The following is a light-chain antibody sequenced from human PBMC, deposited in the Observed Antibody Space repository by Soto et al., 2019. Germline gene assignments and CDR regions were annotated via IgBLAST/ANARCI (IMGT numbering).Light chain of an antibody. CDR2: DAS. CDR3: QHRSNWPTWT. Sequence: EIVLTQSPATLSLSPGERATLSCRASPSVSSYLAWYQQKPGQAPRLLIYDASNRATGIPARFSGSGSGTDFTLTISSLEPEDFAVYYCQHRSNWPTWTFGQGTKVEIK. V-gene: IGKV3-11*01. J-gene: IGKJ1*01. CDR1: PSVSSY.